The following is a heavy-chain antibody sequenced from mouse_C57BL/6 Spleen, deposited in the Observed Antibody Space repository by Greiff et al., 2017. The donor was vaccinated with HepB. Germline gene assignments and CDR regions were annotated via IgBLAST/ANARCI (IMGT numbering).Heavy chain of an antibody. D-gene: IGHD1-1*01. CDR3: TREKDYGSSYVGAMDY. CDR2: IYPGNSDT. Sequence: VQLKQSGTVLARPGASVKMSCKTSGYTFTSYWMHWVKQRPGQGLEWIGAIYPGNSDTSYNQKFKGKAKLTAVTSASTAYMELSSLTNEDSAVYYCTREKDYGSSYVGAMDYWGQGTSVTVSS. J-gene: IGHJ4*01. V-gene: IGHV1-5*01. CDR1: GYTFTSYW.